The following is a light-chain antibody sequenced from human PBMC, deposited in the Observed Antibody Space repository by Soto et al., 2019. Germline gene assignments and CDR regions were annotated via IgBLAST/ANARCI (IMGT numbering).Light chain of an antibody. CDR2: AAS. Sequence: DIQMTQSPSSLSASVGDRVTITCRASQSISSDLNWSQQKPGKAPKLLIYAASSLQSGVPSRFSGSGSGTDFTLTISSLQPEDFATYYCQQSYSTRYTFGQGTKLEIK. CDR3: QQSYSTRYT. V-gene: IGKV1-39*01. CDR1: QSISSD. J-gene: IGKJ2*01.